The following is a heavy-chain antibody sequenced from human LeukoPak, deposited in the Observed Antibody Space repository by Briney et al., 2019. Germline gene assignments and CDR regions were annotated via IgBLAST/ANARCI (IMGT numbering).Heavy chain of an antibody. CDR1: GFTFSSYS. D-gene: IGHD4-17*01. V-gene: IGHV3-21*01. CDR2: ISSSSSYI. J-gene: IGHJ1*01. Sequence: GGSLRLSCAASGFTFSSYSMNWVRQAPGKGLEWVSSISSSSSYIYYADSVKGRFTISRDDAKNSLYLQMNSLRAEDTAVYYCARPLMDYGDYRYFQHWGQGTLVTVSS. CDR3: ARPLMDYGDYRYFQH.